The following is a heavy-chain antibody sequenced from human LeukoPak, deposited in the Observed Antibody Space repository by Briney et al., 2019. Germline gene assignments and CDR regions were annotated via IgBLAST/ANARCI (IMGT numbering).Heavy chain of an antibody. J-gene: IGHJ4*02. V-gene: IGHV3-30*02. CDR1: GFTFSSYG. CDR3: ARGLFYDY. Sequence: GGSLRLSCAASGFTFSSYGMHWVRQAPGKGLEWVAFIRYDGSNKYYADSVKGRFTISRDDAKNSLYLQMNSLRAEDTAVYYCARGLFYDYWGQGTLATVSS. D-gene: IGHD2-21*01. CDR2: IRYDGSNK.